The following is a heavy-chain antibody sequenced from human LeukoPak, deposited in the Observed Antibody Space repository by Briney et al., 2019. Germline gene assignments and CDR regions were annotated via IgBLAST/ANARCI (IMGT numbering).Heavy chain of an antibody. CDR2: ISSSSSYT. J-gene: IGHJ6*02. V-gene: IGHV3-11*05. D-gene: IGHD2-2*01. CDR3: ARDMFEERDIVVVPAAMLGYYYYGMDV. CDR1: GFTVSSNY. Sequence: GGSLRLSCAASGFTVSSNYMSWVRQAPGKGLEWVSYISSSSSYTNYADSVKGRFTISRDNAKNSLYLQMNSLRAEDTAVYYCARDMFEERDIVVVPAAMLGYYYYGMDVWGQGTTVTVSS.